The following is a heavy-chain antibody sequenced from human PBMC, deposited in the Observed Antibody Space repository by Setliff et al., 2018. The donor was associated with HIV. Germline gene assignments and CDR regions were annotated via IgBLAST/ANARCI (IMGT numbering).Heavy chain of an antibody. Sequence: ASVKVSCKASGYTFTGYYMHWVRQAPGQGPEWLGRINPKSGGTRYAQKFQGRVSMTRDTAISTAYMELSRLRADDSAVYYCARLPFITIFGVLNGDDGFDIWGQGTMVTVSS. CDR3: ARLPFITIFGVLNGDDGFDI. CDR2: INPKSGGT. CDR1: GYTFTGYY. D-gene: IGHD3-3*01. J-gene: IGHJ3*02. V-gene: IGHV1-2*06.